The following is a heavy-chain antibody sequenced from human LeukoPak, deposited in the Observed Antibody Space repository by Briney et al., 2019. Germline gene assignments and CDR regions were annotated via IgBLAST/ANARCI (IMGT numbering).Heavy chain of an antibody. CDR3: ASGAVLVGYYYGMDV. J-gene: IGHJ6*02. D-gene: IGHD1-26*01. CDR1: GGSISSYY. CDR2: INHSGST. V-gene: IGHV4-34*01. Sequence: PSETLSLTCTVSGGSISSYYWSWIRQPPGKGLEWIGEINHSGSTNYNPSLKSRVTISVDTSKNQFSLKLSSVTAADTAVYYCASGAVLVGYYYGMDVWGQGTTVTVSS.